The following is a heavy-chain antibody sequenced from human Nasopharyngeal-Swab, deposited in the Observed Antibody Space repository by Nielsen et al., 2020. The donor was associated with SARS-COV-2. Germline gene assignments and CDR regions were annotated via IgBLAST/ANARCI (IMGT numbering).Heavy chain of an antibody. CDR1: GYTFTDHW. D-gene: IGHD6-6*01. CDR2: IDPSDSYT. V-gene: IGHV5-10-1*01. J-gene: IGHJ5*02. Sequence: GESLKISCEGSGYTFTDHWITWVRQMPGKGLEWVGRIDPSDSYTKYGPSFQGHVSISADTSISTAYLQWSSLKASDSALYYCARHGTYSNSREIDLWGQGTLVTVFS. CDR3: ARHGTYSNSREIDL.